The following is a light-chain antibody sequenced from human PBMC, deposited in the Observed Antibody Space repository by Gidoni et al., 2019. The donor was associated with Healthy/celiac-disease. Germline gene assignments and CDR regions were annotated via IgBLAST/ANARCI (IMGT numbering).Light chain of an antibody. J-gene: IGKJ1*01. V-gene: IGKV3-20*01. CDR1: QSVSSSY. CDR2: GAS. CDR3: QHYGSSPLT. Sequence: EIVLTQSPGTLSLSPGERATLSCRASQSVSSSYVAWYQQTPGQAPRLLIYGASSRATGIPDRCSGSWAGTDFTLTISRLEPEDSAVYYCQHYGSSPLTFGQGTKVEIK.